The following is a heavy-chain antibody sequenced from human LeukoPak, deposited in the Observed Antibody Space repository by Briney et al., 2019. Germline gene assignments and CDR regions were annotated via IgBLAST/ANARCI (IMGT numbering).Heavy chain of an antibody. D-gene: IGHD6-6*01. CDR3: AKDEESSSSPLDY. Sequence: GGSLRLSCAASGFTFSNAWMNWVRQAPGKGLEWVSAISGSGGSTYYADSVKGRFTISRDNSKNTLYLQMNSLRAEDTAVYYCAKDEESSSSPLDYWGQGTLVTVSS. CDR2: ISGSGGST. CDR1: GFTFSNAW. V-gene: IGHV3-23*01. J-gene: IGHJ4*02.